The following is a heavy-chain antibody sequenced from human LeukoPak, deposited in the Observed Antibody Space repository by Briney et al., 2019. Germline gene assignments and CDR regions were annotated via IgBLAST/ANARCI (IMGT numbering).Heavy chain of an antibody. J-gene: IGHJ4*02. CDR3: ARDFFYRAQRYSSSSSGTSDY. Sequence: ASVKVSCKASGYTFTSYYMHWVRQAPGQGLEWMGIINPSGGSTSYAQKFQGRVTMTRDMSTSTVYMELSSLRFDDTAGYYCARDFFYRAQRYSSSSSGTSDYWGQGTLVTVSS. V-gene: IGHV1-46*01. CDR2: INPSGGST. D-gene: IGHD6-13*01. CDR1: GYTFTSYY.